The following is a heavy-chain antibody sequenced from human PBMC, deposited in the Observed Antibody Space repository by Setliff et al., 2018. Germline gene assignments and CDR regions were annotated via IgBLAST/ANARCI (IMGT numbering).Heavy chain of an antibody. V-gene: IGHV4-61*09. D-gene: IGHD3-10*01. CDR1: GGSISGGTYY. J-gene: IGHJ4*02. CDR2: WYTSGIT. CDR3: ARGQNSYHPGSWGPLYDH. Sequence: LSLTCTVSGGSISGGTYYWTWIRQPAGKGLEWIGHWYTSGITNYNPSLKSQVTISVDTSKNQFSLKLSSVTAADTAVFFCARGQNSYHPGSWGPLYDHWGQGTQVTVSS.